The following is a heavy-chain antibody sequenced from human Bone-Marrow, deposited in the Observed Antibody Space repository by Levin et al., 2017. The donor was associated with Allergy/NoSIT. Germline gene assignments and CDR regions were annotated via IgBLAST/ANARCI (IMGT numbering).Heavy chain of an antibody. CDR1: GGSISSSNYY. J-gene: IGHJ3*01. D-gene: IGHD3-16*01. Sequence: SQTLSLTCTVSGGSISSSNYYWGWIRQPPGKGPEWIGSLYYSGSNYYNPSLKIRVPISVDTSKKQVSLNLSSVTAADTAVYYCARHVMVSFGGISVHGVFDFWGQGTMV. CDR3: ARHVMVSFGGISVHGVFDF. CDR2: LYYSGSN. V-gene: IGHV4-39*01.